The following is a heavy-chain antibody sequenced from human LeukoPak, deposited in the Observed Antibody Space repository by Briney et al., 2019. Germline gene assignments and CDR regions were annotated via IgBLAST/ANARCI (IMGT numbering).Heavy chain of an antibody. CDR2: INHSGST. V-gene: IGHV4-34*01. J-gene: IGHJ4*02. CDR1: SGSFSGYY. Sequence: SETLSLTCAVYSGSFSGYYWSWIRQPPGKGLEWIGEINHSGSTNYNPSLKSRVTISVDTSKNQFSLKLSSVTAADTAVYYCARVSSSWYSPYYFDYWGQGTLVTVSS. CDR3: ARVSSSWYSPYYFDY. D-gene: IGHD6-13*01.